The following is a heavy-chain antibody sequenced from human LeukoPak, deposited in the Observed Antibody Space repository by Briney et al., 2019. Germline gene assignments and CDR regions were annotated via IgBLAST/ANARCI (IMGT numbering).Heavy chain of an antibody. V-gene: IGHV4-39*01. Sequence: SETLSLTCTVSGGSISSSSFYWGWIRQPPGKGLEWIGSIYYSGSTYYNPSLKSRVTISVDTSKNQFSLKLSSVTAADTAVYYCARLEQQQLVDYWGQGTLVTVSS. CDR2: IYYSGST. D-gene: IGHD6-13*01. CDR3: ARLEQQQLVDY. CDR1: GGSISSSSFY. J-gene: IGHJ4*02.